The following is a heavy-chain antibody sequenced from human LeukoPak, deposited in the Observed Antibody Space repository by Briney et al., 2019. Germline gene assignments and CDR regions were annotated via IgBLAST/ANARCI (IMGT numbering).Heavy chain of an antibody. J-gene: IGHJ3*02. CDR2: IYHSGST. D-gene: IGHD2-15*01. CDR3: ARIMGSGPDAFDI. Sequence: SETLSLTCAASGGSISSGGYSWSWIRQPPGKGLEWIGYIYHSGSTYYNPSLRSRVTISVDRSKNQFSLKLSSVTAADTAVYYCARIMGSGPDAFDIWGQGTMVTVSS. CDR1: GGSISSGGYS. V-gene: IGHV4-30-2*01.